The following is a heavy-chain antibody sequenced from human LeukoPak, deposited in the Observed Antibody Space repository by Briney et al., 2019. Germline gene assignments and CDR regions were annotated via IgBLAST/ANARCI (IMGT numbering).Heavy chain of an antibody. CDR1: GFTFSTYA. Sequence: QPGGSLRLSCAASGFTFSTYAMSWVRQAPGKGLEWVSGISGSGDSTYYADSVKGRFTISRDNSKNTVYVQMNSLRAEDTAVYYCAKTVRLSGQGIDYWGQGTLVTVSS. D-gene: IGHD1-1*01. J-gene: IGHJ4*02. CDR3: AKTVRLSGQGIDY. V-gene: IGHV3-23*01. CDR2: ISGSGDST.